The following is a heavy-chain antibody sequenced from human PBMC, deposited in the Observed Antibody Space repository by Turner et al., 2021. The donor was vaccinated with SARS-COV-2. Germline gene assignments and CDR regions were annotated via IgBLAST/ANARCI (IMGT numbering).Heavy chain of an antibody. D-gene: IGHD6-19*01. V-gene: IGHV1-18*01. CDR3: ARDRLEAGTDYFDY. J-gene: IGHJ4*02. Sequence: QVQLVQSGAEVKKPGAAVKLSCKASGYTFTSYGISWVRQAPGQGLEWMGWISAYNGNTNYAQKLQGRGTMTRDTSTSTAYMELRSLRSDDTAVYYCARDRLEAGTDYFDYWGQGTLVTVSS. CDR2: ISAYNGNT. CDR1: GYTFTSYG.